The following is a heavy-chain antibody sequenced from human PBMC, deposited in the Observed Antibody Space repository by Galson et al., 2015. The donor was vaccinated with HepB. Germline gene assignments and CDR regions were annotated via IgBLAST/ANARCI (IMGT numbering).Heavy chain of an antibody. CDR3: ARGGFYGSGGGMDV. CDR1: GFTVSSNY. Sequence: SLRLSCAASGFTVSSNYMSWVRQAPGKWLEWVSVIYSGGSTYYADSVKGRFTISRDNSKNTLYLQMNSLRAEDTAVYYCARGGFYGSGGGMDVWGQGTTVTVSS. D-gene: IGHD3-10*01. V-gene: IGHV3-53*01. J-gene: IGHJ6*02. CDR2: IYSGGST.